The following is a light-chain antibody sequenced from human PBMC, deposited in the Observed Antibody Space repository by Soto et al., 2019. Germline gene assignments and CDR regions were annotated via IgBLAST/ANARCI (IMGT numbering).Light chain of an antibody. CDR3: CSSSGSTGPHWV. Sequence: QSALTQPPSASGSPGQSVTISCTGTDSDVGGYNSVSWYQQHPGKAPKLMIFDVTERPSGVPDRFSGSKSGNTASLTVSGLQAAYEADYSCCSSSGSTGPHWVFGAGTKLTVL. V-gene: IGLV2-8*01. J-gene: IGLJ3*02. CDR1: DSDVGGYNS. CDR2: DVT.